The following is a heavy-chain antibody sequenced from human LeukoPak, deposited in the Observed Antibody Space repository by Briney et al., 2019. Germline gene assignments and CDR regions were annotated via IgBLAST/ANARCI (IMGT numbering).Heavy chain of an antibody. J-gene: IGHJ4*02. Sequence: ASVKVSCKASGYTFTGYYMHWVRQAPGQGLEWMGRINPNSGGTNYAQKFQGRVTMTRDTSISTAYMELSRLRSDDTAVYYCASVSGYDSSGYYYSNSWGQGTLVTVSS. D-gene: IGHD3-22*01. V-gene: IGHV1-2*06. CDR1: GYTFTGYY. CDR3: ASVSGYDSSGYYYSNS. CDR2: INPNSGGT.